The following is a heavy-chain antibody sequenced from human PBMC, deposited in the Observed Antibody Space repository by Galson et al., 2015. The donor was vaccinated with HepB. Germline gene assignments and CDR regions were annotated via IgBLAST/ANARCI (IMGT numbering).Heavy chain of an antibody. CDR3: AKNLTTTHSGGDAYYGLDV. V-gene: IGHV3-23*01. CDR2: ISGDSLSS. D-gene: IGHD1-1*01. CDR1: GFTFSRSA. Sequence: SLRLSCAASGFTFSRSAMTWVRQAPGKGLEWVSAISGDSLSSTYADSVKGRFSVSRDNSKNTLYLHMNSLSGEDTAIYYCAKNLTTTHSGGDAYYGLDVWGQGTTVTVSS. J-gene: IGHJ6*02.